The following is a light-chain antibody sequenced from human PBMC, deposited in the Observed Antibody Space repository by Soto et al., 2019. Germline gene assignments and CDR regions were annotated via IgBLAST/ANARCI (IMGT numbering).Light chain of an antibody. CDR3: QQRSDWPS. CDR2: DAS. CDR1: QTISNY. J-gene: IGKJ2*01. Sequence: EVVLTQSPATLSLSPGDRATLSCRASQTISNYLAWYQQKLGQAPRLLIYDASNRATGIPARFSGSGSGTDFTLTISSLEPEDFAVYSCQQRSDWPSFGQGTKLEIK. V-gene: IGKV3-11*01.